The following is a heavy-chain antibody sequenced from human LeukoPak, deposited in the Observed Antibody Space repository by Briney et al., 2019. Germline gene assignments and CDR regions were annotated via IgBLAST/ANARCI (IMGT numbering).Heavy chain of an antibody. V-gene: IGHV5-51*01. CDR2: IFPGDSDT. CDR1: GYNFTTYW. D-gene: IGHD4-23*01. Sequence: HGEPLKISGKGSGYNFTTYWVAWVRHMPGKGLEWMGIIFPGDSDTRYRPSFQGQVTISADKSISTAYLQWSSLKAADTAMYYCARRDFGGTSAAFDIWGQGTMVTVSS. J-gene: IGHJ3*02. CDR3: ARRDFGGTSAAFDI.